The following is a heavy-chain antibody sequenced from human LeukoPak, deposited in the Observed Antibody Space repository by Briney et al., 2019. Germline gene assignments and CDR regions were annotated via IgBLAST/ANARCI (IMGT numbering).Heavy chain of an antibody. Sequence: SETLSLTCTVSGGSISSGDYYWSWIRQPPGKGLEWIGYIYYSGSTYYNPSLKSRVTISVDTSKNQFSLKLSSVTAADTAVYYCARERDILTINWFDPWGQGTLVTVSS. CDR3: ARERDILTINWFDP. CDR2: IYYSGST. CDR1: GGSISSGDYY. V-gene: IGHV4-30-4*01. J-gene: IGHJ5*02. D-gene: IGHD3-9*01.